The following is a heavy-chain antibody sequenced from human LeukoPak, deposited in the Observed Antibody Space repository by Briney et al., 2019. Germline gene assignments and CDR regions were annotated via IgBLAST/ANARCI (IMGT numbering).Heavy chain of an antibody. CDR2: IYTSGST. CDR1: GGSISSYY. Sequence: SETLSLTCTVSGGSISSYYWSWIRQPAGKGLEWIGRIYTSGSTNYNPSLKSRVTISVDTSKNQFSLKLSSVTAADTAVYYCARGRTIFGVVIISGYYMDVWGKGTTVTVSS. J-gene: IGHJ6*03. D-gene: IGHD3-3*01. V-gene: IGHV4-4*07. CDR3: ARGRTIFGVVIISGYYMDV.